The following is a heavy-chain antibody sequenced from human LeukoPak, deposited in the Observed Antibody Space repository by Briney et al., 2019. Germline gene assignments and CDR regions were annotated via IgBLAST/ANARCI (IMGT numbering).Heavy chain of an antibody. CDR2: IVVGSGNT. CDR1: GFTFTSSA. D-gene: IGHD3-16*02. Sequence: SVKVSCKASGFTFTSSAVQWVRQARGQRLEWIGWIVVGSGNTNYAQKFQERATITRDMSTSTAYMELSSLRSEDTAVYYCAAGHYDYVWGSYRFADAFDIWGQGTMVTVSS. V-gene: IGHV1-58*01. CDR3: AAGHYDYVWGSYRFADAFDI. J-gene: IGHJ3*02.